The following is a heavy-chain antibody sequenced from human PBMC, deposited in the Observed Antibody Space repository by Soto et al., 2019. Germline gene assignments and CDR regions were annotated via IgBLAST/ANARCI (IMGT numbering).Heavy chain of an antibody. CDR3: ARSGTPHSSGLYRPDAFAI. J-gene: IGHJ3*02. V-gene: IGHV1-69*01. Sequence: QVQLVQSGAEVKKPGSSVKVSCKASGGTFSSYAISWVRQAPGQGLEWMGGIIPIFGTANYAQKFQGRVTSTADESTSKAYMELSSLRSEDTAVYYCARSGTPHSSGLYRPDAFAICGQGTMVTVSS. CDR1: GGTFSSYA. D-gene: IGHD6-19*01. CDR2: IIPIFGTA.